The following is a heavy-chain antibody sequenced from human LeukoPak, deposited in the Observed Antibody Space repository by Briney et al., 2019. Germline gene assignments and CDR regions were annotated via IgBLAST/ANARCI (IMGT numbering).Heavy chain of an antibody. J-gene: IGHJ6*02. Sequence: GGSLRLSCAASGFTFSSYAMSWVRQAPGKGLEWVSAISGSGGSTYYADSVKGRFTISRDNSKNTLYLQMNSLRAEDTAVYYCAKDVSGFGELLNGMDVWGQGTTVTVSS. D-gene: IGHD3-10*01. V-gene: IGHV3-23*01. CDR1: GFTFSSYA. CDR3: AKDVSGFGELLNGMDV. CDR2: ISGSGGST.